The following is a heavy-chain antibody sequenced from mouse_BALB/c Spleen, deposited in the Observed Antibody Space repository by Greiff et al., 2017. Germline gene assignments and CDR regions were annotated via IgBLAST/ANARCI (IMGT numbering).Heavy chain of an antibody. V-gene: IGHV10-1*02. J-gene: IGHJ4*01. CDR3: VRHTCRDAYYALDY. D-gene: IGHD3-3*01. Sequence: EVKLLESGGGLVQPKGSLKLSCAASGFTFNTYAMNWVRQAPGKGLEWVARIRSKSNNYATYYADSVKDRFTISRDDSQSMLYLQMNNLKTEDTATYYCVRHTCRDAYYALDYWGQGTTVTVSS. CDR1: GFTFNTYA. CDR2: IRSKSNNYAT.